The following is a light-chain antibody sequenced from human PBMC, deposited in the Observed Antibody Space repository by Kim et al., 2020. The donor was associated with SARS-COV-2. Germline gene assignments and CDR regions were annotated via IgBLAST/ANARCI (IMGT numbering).Light chain of an antibody. Sequence: VSPGQTASITCSGDKLGDKYACWYQQKPGQSPVLVIYEDMKRPSGIPERFSGSNSGNTATLTISGTQAMDEADYYCQAWDSSTAGVFGGGTKLTVL. J-gene: IGLJ3*02. CDR3: QAWDSSTAGV. CDR2: EDM. CDR1: KLGDKY. V-gene: IGLV3-1*01.